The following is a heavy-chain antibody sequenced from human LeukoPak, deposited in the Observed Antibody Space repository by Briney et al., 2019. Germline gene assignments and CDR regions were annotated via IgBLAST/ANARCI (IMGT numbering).Heavy chain of an antibody. Sequence: SETLSLTCTVSGGSISSSSYYWGWIRQPPGKGLEWIGEINHSGSTNYNPSLKSRVTISVDTSKNQFSLKLSSVTAADTAVYYCARQGAAAGTYSGLNRRRAVDYWGQGTLVTVSS. V-gene: IGHV4-39*01. CDR2: INHSGST. CDR1: GGSISSSSYY. CDR3: ARQGAAAGTYSGLNRRRAVDY. D-gene: IGHD6-13*01. J-gene: IGHJ4*02.